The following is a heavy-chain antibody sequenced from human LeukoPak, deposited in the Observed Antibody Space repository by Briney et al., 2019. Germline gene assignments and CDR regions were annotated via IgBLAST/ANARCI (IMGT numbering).Heavy chain of an antibody. Sequence: PGGSLRLSSAASGFTFSSYEMNWVRQAPGKGLEWVSYISSSGTPIYYADSVRGRFTVSRDNAKNSLYLQMNSLRAEDTAVYYCARDYYGSGMVDYWGQGALVTVSS. CDR1: GFTFSSYE. J-gene: IGHJ4*02. V-gene: IGHV3-48*03. CDR2: ISSSGTPI. D-gene: IGHD3-10*01. CDR3: ARDYYGSGMVDY.